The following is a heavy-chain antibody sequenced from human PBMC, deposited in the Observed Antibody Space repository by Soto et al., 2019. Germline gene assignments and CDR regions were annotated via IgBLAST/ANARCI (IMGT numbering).Heavy chain of an antibody. Sequence: ASVKVSCKASGYTFTGYYMHWVRQAPGQGLEWMGWINPNSGGTNYAQKFQGRVTMTRDTSISTAYMELSRLRSDDTAVYYCAGVEQRWGYYYYGMDVWGQGTTVTVSS. V-gene: IGHV1-2*02. CDR2: INPNSGGT. D-gene: IGHD6-25*01. J-gene: IGHJ6*02. CDR1: GYTFTGYY. CDR3: AGVEQRWGYYYYGMDV.